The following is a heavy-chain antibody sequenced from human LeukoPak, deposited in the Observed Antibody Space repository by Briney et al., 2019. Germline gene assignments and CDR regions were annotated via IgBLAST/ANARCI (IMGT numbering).Heavy chain of an antibody. Sequence: GGSLGLSCAASGFTFSSYAMSWVRQAPGKGLEWVSAISGSGGSTYYADSVKGRFTISRDNSKNTLYLQMNSLRAEDTAVYYCAKDNYQLPTRGDYWGQGTLVTVSS. J-gene: IGHJ4*02. D-gene: IGHD2-2*01. CDR2: ISGSGGST. V-gene: IGHV3-23*01. CDR1: GFTFSSYA. CDR3: AKDNYQLPTRGDY.